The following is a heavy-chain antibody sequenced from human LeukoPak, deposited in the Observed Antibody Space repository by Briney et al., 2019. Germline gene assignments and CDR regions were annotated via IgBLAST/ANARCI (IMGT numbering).Heavy chain of an antibody. D-gene: IGHD6-13*01. V-gene: IGHV4-38-2*02. Sequence: SETLSLTCTVSGYSISSGYYWDWIRQPPGKGLEWIGSIYHSGSTYYNPSLKSRVTISVDTSKNQFSLKLSSVTAADTAVYYCARDIAAAVDYWGQGTLVTVSS. CDR1: GYSISSGYY. CDR3: ARDIAAAVDY. J-gene: IGHJ4*02. CDR2: IYHSGST.